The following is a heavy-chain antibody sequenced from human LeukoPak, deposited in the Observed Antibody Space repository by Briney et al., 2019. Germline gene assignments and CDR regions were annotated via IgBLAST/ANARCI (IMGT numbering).Heavy chain of an antibody. D-gene: IGHD2-15*01. CDR1: GFTFSSYW. CDR2: IKQDGSEK. V-gene: IGHV3-7*03. Sequence: GGSLRLSCAASGFTFSSYWMSWVRQAPGKGLEWVANIKQDGSEKYYVDSVKGRFTISRDNAKNSLYLQMNSLRAEDTAVYYCARVPYCSGGSCYSAETPFDYWGQGTLVTVSS. J-gene: IGHJ4*02. CDR3: ARVPYCSGGSCYSAETPFDY.